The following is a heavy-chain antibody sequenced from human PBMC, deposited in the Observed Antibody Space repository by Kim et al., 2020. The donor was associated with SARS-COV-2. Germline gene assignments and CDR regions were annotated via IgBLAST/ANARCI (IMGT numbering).Heavy chain of an antibody. CDR3: ARQQFFSVAGTGLGYYFDY. Sequence: GESLKISCKGSGYNFTSYWIGWVRQMPGKGLEWMGIIYPGDSDTRYSPSFQGQVTISADKSISTAYLQWSSLKASDTAMYYCARQQFFSVAGTGLGYYFDYWGQGTLVTVSS. D-gene: IGHD6-19*01. CDR1: GYNFTSYW. J-gene: IGHJ4*02. V-gene: IGHV5-51*01. CDR2: IYPGDSDT.